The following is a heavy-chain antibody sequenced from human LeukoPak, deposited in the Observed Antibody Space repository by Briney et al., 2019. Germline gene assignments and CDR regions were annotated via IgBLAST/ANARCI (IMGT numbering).Heavy chain of an antibody. J-gene: IGHJ5*02. D-gene: IGHD5-12*01. Sequence: PGGSLRLSCAASGFTFSSYWMSWVRQAPGKGLEWVANIKQDGSEKYYVDSVKGRFTISRDNAKNSLYLQRNSLRAEDTAVYYCARESDIVARNWFDPWGQGTLVTVSS. CDR1: GFTFSSYW. CDR3: ARESDIVARNWFDP. CDR2: IKQDGSEK. V-gene: IGHV3-7*01.